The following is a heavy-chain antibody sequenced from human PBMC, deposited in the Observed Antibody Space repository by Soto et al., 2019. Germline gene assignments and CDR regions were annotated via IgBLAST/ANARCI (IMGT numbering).Heavy chain of an antibody. Sequence: GGSLRLSCAASGFTLSNIGMQWVRQAPGKGLEWVAVISAGGNTKYYADSVKGRFTISRDNSKNTLFLQMNNLRPEDTAVYYCARMAYWGQGTLVTVSS. J-gene: IGHJ4*02. CDR3: ARMAY. CDR2: ISAGGNTK. V-gene: IGHV3-30*03. CDR1: GFTLSNIG.